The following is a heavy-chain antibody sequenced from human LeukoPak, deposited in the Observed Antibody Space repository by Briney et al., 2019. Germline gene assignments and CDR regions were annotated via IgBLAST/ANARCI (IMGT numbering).Heavy chain of an antibody. CDR2: IYTSGST. CDR3: ARESRGLWFGDRYYYYMDV. V-gene: IGHV4-4*07. CDR1: GGSISSYY. D-gene: IGHD3-10*01. J-gene: IGHJ6*03. Sequence: SETLSLTCTVSGGSISSYYWSWIRQPAGKGLEWIGRIYTSGSTNYNPSLKSRVTISVDTSKNQFSLKLSSVTAADTAVYYCARESRGLWFGDRYYYYMDVWGKGTTVTISS.